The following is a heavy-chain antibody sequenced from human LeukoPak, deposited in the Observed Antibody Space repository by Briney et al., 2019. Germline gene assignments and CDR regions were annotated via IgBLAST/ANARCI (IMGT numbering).Heavy chain of an antibody. D-gene: IGHD3-22*01. J-gene: IGHJ4*02. CDR3: ARGAYYYED. Sequence: GGSLRLSCAASGLAFSAYKMHWVRQAPRKGLEWVSVIYSGGSTYYADSVKGRFTISRDNSKNTLYLQMNSLRAEDTAVYYCARGAYYYEDWGQGTLVTVSS. V-gene: IGHV3-53*01. CDR1: GLAFSAYK. CDR2: IYSGGST.